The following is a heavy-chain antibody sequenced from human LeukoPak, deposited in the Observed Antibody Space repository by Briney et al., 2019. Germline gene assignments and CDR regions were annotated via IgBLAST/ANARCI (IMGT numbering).Heavy chain of an antibody. Sequence: GGSLRLSCAVSGITLSNYGMSWVRQAPGKGLEWVAGLSGSGGGTNYADSVQGRFTISRDNPKNTLYLQMNSLRAEDTAVYFCARGGNRMKEFWGQGTLVTVSS. CDR3: ARGGNRMKEF. CDR1: GITLSNYG. CDR2: LSGSGGGT. D-gene: IGHD1-14*01. V-gene: IGHV3-23*01. J-gene: IGHJ4*02.